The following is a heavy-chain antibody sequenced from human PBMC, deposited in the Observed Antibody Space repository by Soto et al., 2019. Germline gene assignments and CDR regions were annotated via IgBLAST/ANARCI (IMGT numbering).Heavy chain of an antibody. D-gene: IGHD6-13*01. CDR2: IRSKANSYAT. Sequence: EVQLVESGGGLVQPGGSLKLSCAASGFTFSGSAMHWVRQASGKGLEWVGRIRSKANSYATAYAASVKGRFTISRDDSKSTAYLQMNSLKTEDTAVYYCTGAAAGTSDYYYYGMDVWGQGTTVTVSS. V-gene: IGHV3-73*01. J-gene: IGHJ6*02. CDR3: TGAAAGTSDYYYYGMDV. CDR1: GFTFSGSA.